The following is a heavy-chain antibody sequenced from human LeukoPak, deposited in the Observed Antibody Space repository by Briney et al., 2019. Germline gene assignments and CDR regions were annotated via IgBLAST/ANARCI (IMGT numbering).Heavy chain of an antibody. CDR3: AREDIAAVPIYYMDV. D-gene: IGHD6-13*01. Sequence: TSETLSLTCTVSGYSISSGYYWGWIRQPPGKGLEWIGSIYHSGSTYYNPSLKSRVTISVDTSKNPFSLKLSSVTAADTAVYYCAREDIAAVPIYYMDVWGKGTTVTVSS. CDR2: IYHSGST. CDR1: GYSISSGYY. V-gene: IGHV4-38-2*02. J-gene: IGHJ6*03.